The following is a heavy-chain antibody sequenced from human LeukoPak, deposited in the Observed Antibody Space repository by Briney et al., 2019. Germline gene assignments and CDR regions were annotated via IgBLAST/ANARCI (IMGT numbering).Heavy chain of an antibody. J-gene: IGHJ4*02. D-gene: IGHD6-13*01. CDR1: GFTFSNYW. Sequence: GGSLRLSCAASGFTFSNYWMHWVRQAPGKGLVWVSRISSDGSTTTYADSVKGRFTISRDNAKNTMYLQMNSLRAEDTALYYCARVIEYSTAGMRYWGQGTLVTVSS. CDR2: ISSDGSTT. V-gene: IGHV3-74*01. CDR3: ARVIEYSTAGMRY.